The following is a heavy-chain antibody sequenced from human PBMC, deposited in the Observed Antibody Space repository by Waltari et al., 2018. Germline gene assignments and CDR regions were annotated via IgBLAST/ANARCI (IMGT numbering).Heavy chain of an antibody. D-gene: IGHD6-19*01. CDR3: ARDWAVAAVNWYFDL. Sequence: QVQLVQSGAEVKKPGSSVKVSCKASGGTVSTYTISWVRQAPGQGLEWMGRIIPMLGITNYAQKFQGRVTISADKSTNTAYMELSSLRSEDTAVYYCARDWAVAAVNWYFDLWGRGTLVTVSS. CDR2: IIPMLGIT. CDR1: GGTVSTYT. V-gene: IGHV1-69*08. J-gene: IGHJ2*01.